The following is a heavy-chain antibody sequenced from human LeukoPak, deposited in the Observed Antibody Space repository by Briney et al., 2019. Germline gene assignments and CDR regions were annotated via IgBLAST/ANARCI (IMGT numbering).Heavy chain of an antibody. CDR1: GGSISSSSYY. J-gene: IGHJ4*02. V-gene: IGHV4-39*01. CDR2: IYYSGST. Sequence: KPSETLSLTCTVSGGSISSSSYYWGWIRQPPGKGLEWIGSIYYSGSTYYHPSLKSRVTISVDTSKNQFSLNLSSVTAADTAVYYCARTAGVAVAGSRQYFDYWGQGTLVTVSS. D-gene: IGHD6-19*01. CDR3: ARTAGVAVAGSRQYFDY.